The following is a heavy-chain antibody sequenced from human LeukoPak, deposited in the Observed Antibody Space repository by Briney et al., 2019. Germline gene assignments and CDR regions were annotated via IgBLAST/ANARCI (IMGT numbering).Heavy chain of an antibody. D-gene: IGHD2-2*01. Sequence: GGSLRLSCAASGFTFSSYEMNWVRQAPGKGLEWVSYISSIGSTIYYADSVKGRFTISRDNAKNSLYLQMNSLRAEDTAVYYCAREKMELVVPAAMVDFYYYYGMDVWGQGTTVTVSS. CDR2: ISSIGSTI. CDR3: AREKMELVVPAAMVDFYYYYGMDV. CDR1: GFTFSSYE. V-gene: IGHV3-48*03. J-gene: IGHJ6*02.